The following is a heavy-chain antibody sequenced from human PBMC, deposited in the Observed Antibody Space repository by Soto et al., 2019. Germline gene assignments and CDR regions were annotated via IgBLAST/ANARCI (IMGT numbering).Heavy chain of an antibody. CDR1: GFTFSSQD. V-gene: IGHV3-23*01. CDR3: VKGFWGDY. D-gene: IGHD3-16*01. Sequence: EVQLLESGGGLVQPGGSLRLSCSASGFTFSSQDMIWVRQAPGKGREWVSGVSGGGITSYADSEKGRFTISRDKSRNTLYLQMNSLRVEDTAVYYCVKGFWGDYWGQGTLVTVSS. J-gene: IGHJ4*02. CDR2: VSGGGIT.